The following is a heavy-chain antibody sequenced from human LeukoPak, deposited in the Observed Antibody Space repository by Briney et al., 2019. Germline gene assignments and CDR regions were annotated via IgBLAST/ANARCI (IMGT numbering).Heavy chain of an antibody. Sequence: GASVKVSCKASGGTFIKYTISWVRQRPGQGLEWMGWINPNSGGTNYAQKFQGWVTMTRDTSISTAYMELSRLRSDDTAVYYCAVLAVAGTDYFDYWGQGTLVTVSS. J-gene: IGHJ4*02. CDR3: AVLAVAGTDYFDY. D-gene: IGHD6-19*01. CDR2: INPNSGGT. V-gene: IGHV1-2*04. CDR1: GGTFIKYT.